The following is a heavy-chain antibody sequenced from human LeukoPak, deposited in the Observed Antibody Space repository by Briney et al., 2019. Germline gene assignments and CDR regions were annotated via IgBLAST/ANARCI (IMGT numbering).Heavy chain of an antibody. Sequence: GGSLRLSCAASGFTLSGYSMNWVRQAPGKGLEWVSSISGSGGNTYYADSVKGRFTISRDYSKNTLYLQMNSLRTEETAVYYCAKGPAMVRGTFDPWGQGTLVTVSS. J-gene: IGHJ5*02. V-gene: IGHV3-23*01. CDR3: AKGPAMVRGTFDP. CDR2: ISGSGGNT. CDR1: GFTLSGYS. D-gene: IGHD3-10*01.